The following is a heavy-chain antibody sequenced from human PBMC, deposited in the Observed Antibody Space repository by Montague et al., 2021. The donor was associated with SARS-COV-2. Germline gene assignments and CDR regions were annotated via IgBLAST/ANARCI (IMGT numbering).Heavy chain of an antibody. CDR3: ARGARQGYGFRLGSFDS. D-gene: IGHD3-10*01. Sequence: SETLSLTCAVYGGSFSGYYWNWIRQPPGKGLEWFGEINHSGSTTYNPSLKSRVTMTVDTSKNQFSLILSSVTAADTAVYYCARGARQGYGFRLGSFDSWGQGTLVTVSS. CDR1: GGSFSGYY. CDR2: INHSGST. J-gene: IGHJ4*02. V-gene: IGHV4-34*01.